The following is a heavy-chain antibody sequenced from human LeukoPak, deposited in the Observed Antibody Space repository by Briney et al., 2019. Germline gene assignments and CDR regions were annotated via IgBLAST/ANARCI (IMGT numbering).Heavy chain of an antibody. CDR3: ARDGFWNYPDY. V-gene: IGHV3-30-3*01. J-gene: IGHJ4*02. D-gene: IGHD1-7*01. Sequence: GGSLRLSCAASGFTFSSYAMHWVRQAPGKGLEWVAVISYDGSNKYYADSVKGRFIISRDNSKNTLYLQMNSLRAEDTAVYYCARDGFWNYPDYWGQGTLVTVSS. CDR2: ISYDGSNK. CDR1: GFTFSSYA.